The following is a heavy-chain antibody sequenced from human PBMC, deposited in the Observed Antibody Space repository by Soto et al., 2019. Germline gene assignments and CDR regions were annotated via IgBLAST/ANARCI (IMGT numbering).Heavy chain of an antibody. CDR1: GGSISSYY. CDR3: VRDRGYGDYDNWFDP. CDR2: IYYSGST. V-gene: IGHV4-59*01. Sequence: SETLSLTCTVSGGSISSYYWSWIRQPPGKGLEWIGYIYYSGSTNYNPSLKSRVTISVDTSKNQFSLKLSSVTAADTAVYYCVRDRGYGDYDNWFDPWGQGTLVTVSS. J-gene: IGHJ5*02. D-gene: IGHD4-17*01.